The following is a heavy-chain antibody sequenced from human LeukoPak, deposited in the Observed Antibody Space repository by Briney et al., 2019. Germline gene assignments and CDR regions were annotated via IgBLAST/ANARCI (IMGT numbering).Heavy chain of an antibody. J-gene: IGHJ4*02. Sequence: SETLSLTCTVSDDPISDYYRGWIRQPPGKGLEWIGYFYNSGRSTYNPSLKSRVTISADTSKNHFSLKLNSVTTADTAVYYCTRGAGWLIDYWGQGILVTVSS. CDR2: FYNSGRS. CDR3: TRGAGWLIDY. D-gene: IGHD3-16*01. CDR1: DDPISDYY. V-gene: IGHV4-59*01.